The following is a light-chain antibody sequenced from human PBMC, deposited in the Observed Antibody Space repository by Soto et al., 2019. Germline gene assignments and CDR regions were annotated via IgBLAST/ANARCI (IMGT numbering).Light chain of an antibody. CDR2: DVS. V-gene: IGLV2-14*01. CDR3: SSYTSSSIHYV. CDR1: SSDVGGYNY. J-gene: IGLJ1*01. Sequence: LTQPGSVSGSPGQSITISCTGTSSDVGGYNYVSWYQQHPGKAPKLMIYDVSNRPSGVSNRFSGSKSGNTASLTISGLQAEDEADYYCSSYTSSSIHYVFGTGTKVTVL.